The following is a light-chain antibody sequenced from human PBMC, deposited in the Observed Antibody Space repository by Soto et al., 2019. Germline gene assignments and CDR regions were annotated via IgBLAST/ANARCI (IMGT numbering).Light chain of an antibody. Sequence: DIQMTQFPSTLSASVGDRFTITCRASQSISGWLARFQQKPGKAPELLIYDASDLESGVSSRFSGSGSGTEFTLTISDLQPDDCATYYCQQYKSYPWTFGQGTKVDIK. CDR2: DAS. CDR3: QQYKSYPWT. J-gene: IGKJ1*01. CDR1: QSISGW. V-gene: IGKV1-5*01.